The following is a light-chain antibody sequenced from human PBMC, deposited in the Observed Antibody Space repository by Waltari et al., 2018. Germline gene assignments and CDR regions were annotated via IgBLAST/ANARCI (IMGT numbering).Light chain of an antibody. CDR3: QHYVRLPAT. CDR2: GAS. J-gene: IGKJ1*01. V-gene: IGKV3-20*01. Sequence: EIVLTQSPGTLSLSPGERATLSCRASQTVRTTYLAWYQQKPGQAPTLLIYGASSRATGIPDRFSGSGSGTDFSLTISSLEPEDFAIYFCQHYVRLPATFGQGTKVEIK. CDR1: QTVRTTY.